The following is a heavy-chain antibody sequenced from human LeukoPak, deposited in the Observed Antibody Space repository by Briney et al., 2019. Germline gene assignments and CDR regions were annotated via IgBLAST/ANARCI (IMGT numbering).Heavy chain of an antibody. V-gene: IGHV3-11*04. CDR3: ARAGTDFWSGYTTGYDY. CDR1: GFTFSDYY. Sequence: GGSLRLSCAASGFTFSDYYMSWIRQAPGKGLEWVSYISISGSTIYYADSVKGRFTISRDNAKNSLYLQMNSLSAEDTAVYYCARAGTDFWSGYTTGYDYWGQGTLVTVSS. J-gene: IGHJ4*02. D-gene: IGHD3-3*01. CDR2: ISISGSTI.